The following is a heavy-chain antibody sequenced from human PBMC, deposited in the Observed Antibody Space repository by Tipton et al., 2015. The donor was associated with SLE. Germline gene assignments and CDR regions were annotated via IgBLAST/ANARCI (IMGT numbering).Heavy chain of an antibody. Sequence: VQLVQSGGNLVQPGGSLRLSCATSGFTFSSYALGWVRRAPGKGLEWVSAISGGGGSTYYADFVKGRFSISIDKSKKTLFLQMNSLRVDDTATYYCAKFEKTTDFYLDSWGQGTLVSVSS. CDR3: AKFEKTTDFYLDS. D-gene: IGHD1/OR15-1a*01. J-gene: IGHJ4*02. V-gene: IGHV3-23*04. CDR2: ISGGGGST. CDR1: GFTFSSYA.